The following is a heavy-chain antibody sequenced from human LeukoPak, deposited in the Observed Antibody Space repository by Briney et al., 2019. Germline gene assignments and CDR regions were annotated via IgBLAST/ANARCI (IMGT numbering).Heavy chain of an antibody. J-gene: IGHJ4*02. CDR1: GGSISSFY. CDR3: ARHEGSGWPFEY. Sequence: PSETLSLTCTVSGGSISSFYWSWIRQPPGKGLEWIGYIYYNGGTNYNPSLKSRVTISVDTSKNQFSLKLTSVTAADTAVYFCARHEGSGWPFEYWGQGTLVTVSS. CDR2: IYYNGGT. D-gene: IGHD6-19*01. V-gene: IGHV4-59*08.